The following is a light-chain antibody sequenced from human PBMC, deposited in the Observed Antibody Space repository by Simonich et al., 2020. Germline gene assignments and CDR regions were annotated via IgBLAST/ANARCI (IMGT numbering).Light chain of an antibody. Sequence: DIQMTQSPSSLSASVGDRVTIPCQASQDISKYLNCYQQKPGKAPKLLIYDASNLETGVPYRFSGSGSGTDFTCTISSLQPEDVAVYYCQQYYSTPWTFGQGTKVEIK. J-gene: IGKJ1*01. CDR3: QQYYSTPWT. CDR2: DAS. V-gene: IGKV1-33*01. CDR1: QDISKY.